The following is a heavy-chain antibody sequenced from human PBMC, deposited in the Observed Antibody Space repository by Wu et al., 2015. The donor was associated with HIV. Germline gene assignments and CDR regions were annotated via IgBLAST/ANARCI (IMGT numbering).Heavy chain of an antibody. CDR3: ARGYYYDSSGYYYQRDAFDI. D-gene: IGHD3-22*01. CDR2: IIPIFGTA. CDR1: GGTFSSYA. V-gene: IGHV1-69*05. Sequence: QLVQSGAEVKKPGSSVKVSCKASGGTFSSYAISWVRQAPGQGLEWMGGIIPIFGTANYAQKFQGRVTITTDESTSTAYMELSSLRSEDTAVYYCARGYYYDSSGYYYQRDAFDIWGQGTNGQPSLQ. J-gene: IGHJ3*02.